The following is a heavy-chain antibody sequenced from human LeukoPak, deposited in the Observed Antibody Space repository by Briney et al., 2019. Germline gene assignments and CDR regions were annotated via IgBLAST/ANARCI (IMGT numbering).Heavy chain of an antibody. D-gene: IGHD2-15*01. CDR2: ISGSGISI. CDR1: GFVFSNHE. Sequence: LRLSCAASGFVFSNHEMIWVRQAPGEGLEWVSDISGSGISIYYADSVKGRFTISRDNAKNSLYLQMNSLRAEDTAVYYCARDYCSGGSCIGYWGQGTLVTVSS. V-gene: IGHV3-48*03. CDR3: ARDYCSGGSCIGY. J-gene: IGHJ4*02.